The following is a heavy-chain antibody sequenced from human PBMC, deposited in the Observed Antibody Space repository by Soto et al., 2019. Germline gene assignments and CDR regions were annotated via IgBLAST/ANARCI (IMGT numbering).Heavy chain of an antibody. J-gene: IGHJ4*02. CDR3: ARGLHGYSYGFDS. D-gene: IGHD5-18*01. CDR2: ISSSGRTM. V-gene: IGHV3-48*02. Sequence: GGSLRLSCAASGFNFSNYAMTWVRQAPGEGLEWVSYISSSGRTMFYADSVKGRITISRDNAKKSLYLQMNSLRDEDTAIYYCARGLHGYSYGFDSWGQGALVTVSS. CDR1: GFNFSNYA.